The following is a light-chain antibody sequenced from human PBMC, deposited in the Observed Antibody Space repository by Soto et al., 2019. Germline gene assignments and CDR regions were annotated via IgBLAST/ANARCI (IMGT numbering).Light chain of an antibody. CDR1: SSNIGSNT. CDR3: ATWDDSLNGLYV. V-gene: IGLV1-44*01. CDR2: SNS. Sequence: QSVLTQPPSASGTPGQRVTISCSGSSSNIGSNTVNWYQQLPGTAPKLLIYSNSQRPSGVPDRFSSSKSGTSASLAISGLQSEDEADYYCATWDDSLNGLYVFGTGTKLTVL. J-gene: IGLJ1*01.